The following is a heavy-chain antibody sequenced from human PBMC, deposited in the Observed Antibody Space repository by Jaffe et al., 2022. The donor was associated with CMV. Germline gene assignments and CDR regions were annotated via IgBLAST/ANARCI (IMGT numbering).Heavy chain of an antibody. D-gene: IGHD3-10*01. Sequence: EVQLVESGGGLVQPGRSLRLSCTASGFTFGDYAMSWVRQAPGKGLEWVGFIRSKAYGGTTEYAASVKGRFTISRDDSKSIAYLQMNSLKTEDTAVYYCTKSPSSGSYYDYWGQGTLVTVSS. CDR2: IRSKAYGGTT. CDR1: GFTFGDYA. V-gene: IGHV3-49*04. CDR3: TKSPSSGSYYDY. J-gene: IGHJ4*02.